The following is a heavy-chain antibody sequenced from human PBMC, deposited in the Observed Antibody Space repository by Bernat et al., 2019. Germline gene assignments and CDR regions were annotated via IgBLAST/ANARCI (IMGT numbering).Heavy chain of an antibody. J-gene: IGHJ6*02. V-gene: IGHV3-30-3*01. Sequence: QVQLVESGGGVVQPGRSLRLSCAASGFTFSSYAMHWVRQAPGKGLEWVAVISYDGSNKYYADSVKGRFTISRDNSKNTLYLQMNSLRAEDTAVYYCARDPNLVYSSGWALYGMDVWGQGTTVTVSS. D-gene: IGHD6-19*01. CDR3: ARDPNLVYSSGWALYGMDV. CDR2: ISYDGSNK. CDR1: GFTFSSYA.